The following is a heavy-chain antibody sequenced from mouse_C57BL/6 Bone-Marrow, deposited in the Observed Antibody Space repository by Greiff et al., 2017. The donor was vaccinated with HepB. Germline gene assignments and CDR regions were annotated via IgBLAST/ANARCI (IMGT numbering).Heavy chain of an antibody. D-gene: IGHD2-5*01. CDR1: GYTFTSYN. CDR2: IYPGNGDT. J-gene: IGHJ4*01. Sequence: QVQLQQSGAELVRPGASVKMSCKASGYTFTSYNMHWVKKTPRQGLEWIGAIYPGNGDTSYNQKFKGKATLTVDKSSSTAYMQLSSLTSEDSAVYFCARQPVYSNYVMDYWGQGTSVTVSS. V-gene: IGHV1-12*01. CDR3: ARQPVYSNYVMDY.